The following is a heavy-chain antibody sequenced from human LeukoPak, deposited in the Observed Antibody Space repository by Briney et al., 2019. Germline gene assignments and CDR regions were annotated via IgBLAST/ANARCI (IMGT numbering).Heavy chain of an antibody. CDR2: IYYSGST. D-gene: IGHD6-13*01. V-gene: IGHV4-39*07. J-gene: IGHJ4*02. CDR1: GGSISSYY. Sequence: SETLSLTCTVSGGSISSYYWGWIRQPPGKGLEWIGSIYYSGSTYYNPSLKSRVTISVDTSKNQFSLKLSSVTAADTAVYYCARVVSGQLAFDYWGQGTLVTVSS. CDR3: ARVVSGQLAFDY.